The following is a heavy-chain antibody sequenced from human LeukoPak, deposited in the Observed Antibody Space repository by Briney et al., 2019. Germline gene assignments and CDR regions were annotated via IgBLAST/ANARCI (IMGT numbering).Heavy chain of an antibody. CDR3: ARHSSQSHFDY. CDR2: VNNYNGNT. D-gene: IGHD3-22*01. V-gene: IGHV1-18*01. Sequence: ASVKVSRKASRYIFSSYAFSWVRQASGQGLEWMGWVNNYNGNTDYARNLQGRVTMTTETSTNTAYMELRSLTSDDTAVYFCARHSSQSHFDYWGQGTLVTVSS. CDR1: RYIFSSYA. J-gene: IGHJ4*02.